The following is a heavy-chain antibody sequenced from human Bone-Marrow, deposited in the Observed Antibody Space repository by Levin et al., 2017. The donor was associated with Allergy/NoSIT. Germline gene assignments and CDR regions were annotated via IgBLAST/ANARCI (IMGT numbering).Heavy chain of an antibody. CDR3: ARDHIVVVPASPKERRRLIFDY. V-gene: IGHV4-38-2*02. Sequence: SQTLSLTCAVSGYSISSGYYWGWIQQPPGKGLEWIGSIYHSGSTYYNPSLKSRVTISVDTSKNQFSLKLSSVTAADTAVYYCARDHIVVVPASPKERRRLIFDYWGQGTLVTVSS. CDR1: GYSISSGYY. CDR2: IYHSGST. D-gene: IGHD2-2*01. J-gene: IGHJ4*02.